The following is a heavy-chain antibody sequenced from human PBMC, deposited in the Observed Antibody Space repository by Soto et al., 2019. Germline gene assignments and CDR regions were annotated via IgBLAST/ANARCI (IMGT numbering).Heavy chain of an antibody. Sequence: QVQLQESGPGLVKPSQTLSLTCTVSGGSISSGGYYWSWIRQHPGKGLEWIGYIYYSGSTYYNPSLKSPVTRSVDTSKNQFSLKLSSVTAADTAVYYCAASCVGCGGFNYYGMDVWGQGTTVTVSS. CDR3: AASCVGCGGFNYYGMDV. CDR2: IYYSGST. J-gene: IGHJ6*02. CDR1: GGSISSGGYY. D-gene: IGHD2-21*01. V-gene: IGHV4-31*01.